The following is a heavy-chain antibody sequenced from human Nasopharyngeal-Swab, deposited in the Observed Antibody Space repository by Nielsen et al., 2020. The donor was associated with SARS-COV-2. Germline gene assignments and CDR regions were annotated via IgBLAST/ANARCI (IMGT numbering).Heavy chain of an antibody. CDR3: AKTMVRGDFYYFLDV. D-gene: IGHD3-10*01. CDR2: ISWKSGNM. Sequence: GGSLRLSCVASGFSFDDYTMHWVRQAPGKGLEWVSGISWKSGNMGYADSVKGRFTISRDNAKNSVYFQMNSLIPEDTALYYCAKTMVRGDFYYFLDVWGKGTTVTVSS. CDR1: GFSFDDYT. V-gene: IGHV3-9*01. J-gene: IGHJ6*03.